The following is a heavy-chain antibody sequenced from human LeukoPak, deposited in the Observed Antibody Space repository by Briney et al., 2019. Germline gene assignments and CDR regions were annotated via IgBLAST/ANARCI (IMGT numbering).Heavy chain of an antibody. CDR2: IRSDGSEQ. V-gene: IGHV3-30*02. CDR3: ARDRNWNKYFDY. CDR1: GFVFRNYG. Sequence: PGGSLRLSCAASGFVFRNYGMHWVRQAPGKELDWVAFIRSDGSEQYYADSVKGRFALSRDNSMKTVFLQMNSLRLEDTAVYYCARDRNWNKYFDYWGQGTLVTVSS. D-gene: IGHD1-20*01. J-gene: IGHJ4*02.